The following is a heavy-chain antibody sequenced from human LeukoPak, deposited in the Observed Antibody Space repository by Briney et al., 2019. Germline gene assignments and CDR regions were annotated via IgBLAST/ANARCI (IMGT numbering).Heavy chain of an antibody. J-gene: IGHJ4*02. CDR2: IYRGGST. D-gene: IGHD2-2*01. CDR1: GFTLSSNY. Sequence: PGGSLRLSRAASGFTLSSNYMSWVRQAPGKGLEWVSVIYRGGSTYYADPVKGRFNISRDNSKNTLYLQMNSLSAEDTGAYHCAREYPLFHFFDYGGQGTLVTVSS. V-gene: IGHV3-53*01. CDR3: AREYPLFHFFDY.